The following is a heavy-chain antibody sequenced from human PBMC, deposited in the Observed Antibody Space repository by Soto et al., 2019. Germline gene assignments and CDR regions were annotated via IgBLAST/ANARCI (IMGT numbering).Heavy chain of an antibody. CDR2: IDNAGTDS. J-gene: IGHJ6*04. CDR3: ARGWFGPDV. V-gene: IGHV3-74*01. CDR1: GFTLSGRS. Sequence: EVQLVESGGGVVQPGGSLRLSCAASGFTLSGRSMHWVRQAPVKGLVWVSGIDNAGTDSTYADSVKGRFTSSRDNAKNMLYLQMNSLRVEDTAVYYCARGWFGPDVWGKGTTVTVSS. D-gene: IGHD3-10*01.